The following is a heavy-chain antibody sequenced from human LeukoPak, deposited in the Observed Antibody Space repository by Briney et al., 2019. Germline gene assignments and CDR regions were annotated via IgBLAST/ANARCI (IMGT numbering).Heavy chain of an antibody. V-gene: IGHV3-48*03. CDR1: GSTFSSYE. J-gene: IGHJ4*02. CDR3: ATDGSSWYFSY. Sequence: PGGSLRLSCAASGSTFSSYEMNWVRQAPGKGLEWVSYMSGGGSTIYYADSVKGRFTISRDNAKNSLYLQMNSLRAEDTAVYYCATDGSSWYFSYWGQGTLVTVSS. CDR2: MSGGGSTI. D-gene: IGHD6-13*01.